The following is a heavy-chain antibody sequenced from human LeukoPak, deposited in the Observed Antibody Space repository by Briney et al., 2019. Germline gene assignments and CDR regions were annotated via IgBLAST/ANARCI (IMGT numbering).Heavy chain of an antibody. D-gene: IGHD6-13*01. CDR3: ARVGSWFLNWFDP. V-gene: IGHV4-39*02. CDR1: GGSISSGNYY. Sequence: SETLSLTCTVSGGSISSGNYYWGWIRQPPGKGLDWIASIHYSGTTYYNPSLKSRVTISVDTSKNHFSLKLSSVTAADTAVYYCARVGSWFLNWFDPWGQGTLVTVSS. CDR2: IHYSGTT. J-gene: IGHJ5*02.